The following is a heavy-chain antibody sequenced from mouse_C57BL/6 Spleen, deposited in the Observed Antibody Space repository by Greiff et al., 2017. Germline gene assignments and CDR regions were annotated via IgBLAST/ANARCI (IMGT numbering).Heavy chain of an antibody. CDR3: ARGDYDEAWFAY. CDR2: IDPNSGGT. J-gene: IGHJ3*01. Sequence: VKQRPGRGLEWIGRIDPNSGGTKYNEKFKSKATLTVDKPSSTAYMQLSSLTSEDSAVYYCARGDYDEAWFAYWGQGTLVTVSA. D-gene: IGHD2-4*01. V-gene: IGHV1-72*01.